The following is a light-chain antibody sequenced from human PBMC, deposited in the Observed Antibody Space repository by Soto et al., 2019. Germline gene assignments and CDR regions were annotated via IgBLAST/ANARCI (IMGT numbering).Light chain of an antibody. CDR1: SSDVGGYNY. Sequence: HSVLTQPPSASVSPGQSVTISCTGTSSDVGGYNYVSWYQQHPGKAPKLMIYEVSKRPSGVPDRFSGSRSGNTASLTVSGLQAEDEADYYCSSYAGYNNYVFGAGTKVTVL. CDR2: EVS. V-gene: IGLV2-8*01. CDR3: SSYAGYNNYV. J-gene: IGLJ1*01.